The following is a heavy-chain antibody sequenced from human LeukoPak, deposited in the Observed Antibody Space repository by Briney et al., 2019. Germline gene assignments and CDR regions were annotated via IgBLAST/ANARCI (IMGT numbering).Heavy chain of an antibody. CDR2: IHYTGST. D-gene: IGHD3-10*01. Sequence: SETLSLTCTVSGGSINSYYWSWIRQPPGKGLEGIGYIHYTGSTNYNPSLKSRVTISVDTSKSQFSLKLGSVTAADTAIYYCARDKEGGSGSMDYWGLGTLVTVSS. V-gene: IGHV4-59*01. CDR1: GGSINSYY. CDR3: ARDKEGGSGSMDY. J-gene: IGHJ4*02.